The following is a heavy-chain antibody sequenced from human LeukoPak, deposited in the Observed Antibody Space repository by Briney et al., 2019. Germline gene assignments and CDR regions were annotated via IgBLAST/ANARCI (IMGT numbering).Heavy chain of an antibody. CDR2: INPNNDGT. CDR3: AREPGDGGYDNFDY. D-gene: IGHD5-12*01. J-gene: IGHJ4*02. Sequence: ASVKVSCKASGYTFTGYYMHWVRQAPGQGLEWMGWINPNNDGTHYAQKFQGRVTMTRDTSISTAYMELSRLRSDDTAVYYCAREPGDGGYDNFDYWGQGTLVTVSS. CDR1: GYTFTGYY. V-gene: IGHV1-2*02.